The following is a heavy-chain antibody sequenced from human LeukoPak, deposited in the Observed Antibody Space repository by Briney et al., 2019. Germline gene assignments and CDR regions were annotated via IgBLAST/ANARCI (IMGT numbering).Heavy chain of an antibody. D-gene: IGHD1-1*01. CDR3: ARESGTTVAFDI. J-gene: IGHJ3*02. V-gene: IGHV3-33*01. CDR2: IWYDGSNK. Sequence: GGSLRLSCAASGFTFSSYGMHWVRQAPGKGLEWVAVIWYDGSNKYYADSVKGRFTISRDNSKNTLYLQMNSLRAEDTAVYYRARESGTTVAFDIWGQGTMVTVSS. CDR1: GFTFSSYG.